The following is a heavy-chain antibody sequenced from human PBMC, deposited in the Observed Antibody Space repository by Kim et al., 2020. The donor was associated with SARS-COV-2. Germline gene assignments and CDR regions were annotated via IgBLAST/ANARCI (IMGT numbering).Heavy chain of an antibody. J-gene: IGHJ5*02. D-gene: IGHD3-3*01. CDR2: IYPGDSDT. CDR3: ARRAVDTIFGVVSRARLDP. Sequence: GESLKISCKGSGYSFTSYWIGWVRQMPGKGLEWMGIIYPGDSDTRYSPSFQGQVTISADKSISTAYLQWSSLKASDTAMYYCARRAVDTIFGVVSRARLDPWGQGTLVTVSS. V-gene: IGHV5-51*01. CDR1: GYSFTSYW.